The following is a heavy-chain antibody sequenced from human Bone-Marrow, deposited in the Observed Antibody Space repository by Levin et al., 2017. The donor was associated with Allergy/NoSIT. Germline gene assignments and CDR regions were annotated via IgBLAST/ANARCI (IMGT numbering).Heavy chain of an antibody. CDR1: GVTFGSYA. D-gene: IGHD2/OR15-2a*01. J-gene: IGHJ3*02. V-gene: IGHV1-69*01. CDR2: IIAIFGTP. Sequence: GGSLRLSCKASGVTFGSYAIAWVRQAPGQGLEWMGGIIAIFGTPTYAQKFQDRVTITADESTRTAYMELSGLTSEDTAVYYCARDVINSLAGGGAFEIWGQGTMVTVSS. CDR3: ARDVINSLAGGGAFEI.